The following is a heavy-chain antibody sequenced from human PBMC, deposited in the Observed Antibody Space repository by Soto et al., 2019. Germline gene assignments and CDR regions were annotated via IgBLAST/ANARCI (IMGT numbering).Heavy chain of an antibody. D-gene: IGHD3-10*01. V-gene: IGHV4-59*08. Sequence: PSETLSLTCTVSGGSISSYYWSWIRQPPGKGLEWIGYIYYSGSTNYNPSLKSRVTISVDTSKNQFSLKLSSVTAADTAVFYCARGREEDYLFAGIDSWGQGTLVTVS. CDR3: ARGREEDYLFAGIDS. CDR1: GGSISSYY. J-gene: IGHJ4*02. CDR2: IYYSGST.